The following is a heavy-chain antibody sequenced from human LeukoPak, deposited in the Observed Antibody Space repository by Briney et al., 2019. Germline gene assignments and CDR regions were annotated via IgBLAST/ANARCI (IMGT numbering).Heavy chain of an antibody. J-gene: IGHJ4*02. Sequence: ASVKLSCNASGGTFSIYATSWVRQAPGQGLEWMGGIIPIFGTANYAQKFQGRVTITTGESTSTAYMELSSLRSEDTAVYYCARGRGYSYGYFDYWGQGTLVTVSS. CDR1: GGTFSIYA. CDR2: IIPIFGTA. CDR3: ARGRGYSYGYFDY. D-gene: IGHD5-18*01. V-gene: IGHV1-69*05.